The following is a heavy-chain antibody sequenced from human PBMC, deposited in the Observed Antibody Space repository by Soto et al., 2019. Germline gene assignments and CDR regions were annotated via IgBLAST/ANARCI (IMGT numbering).Heavy chain of an antibody. Sequence: QVQVQESGPGLVKPSETLSLTCTVSGGSVSGGSYFWSWIRQPPGKGLEWIGHIFYSGTTSYNPSLKSRVTSSVDMSKNQFSLRLSSVTAADTAVYYCARDDGRTVRGSDYYYSLDVWGQGTTVTVSS. CDR1: GGSVSGGSYF. CDR3: ARDDGRTVRGSDYYYSLDV. V-gene: IGHV4-61*01. CDR2: IFYSGTT. J-gene: IGHJ6*02. D-gene: IGHD4-17*01.